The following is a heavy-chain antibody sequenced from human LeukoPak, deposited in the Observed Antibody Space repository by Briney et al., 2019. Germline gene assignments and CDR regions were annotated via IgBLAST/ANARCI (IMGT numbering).Heavy chain of an antibody. CDR2: ISYDGSNK. CDR3: AKSGYCSGGSCYAFDY. J-gene: IGHJ4*02. Sequence: GGPLRLSCAASGFTFSSYGMHWVRQAPGKGLEWVAVISYDGSNKYYADSVKGRFTISRDNSKNTLYLQMNSLRAEDTAVYYCAKSGYCSGGSCYAFDYWGQGTLVTVSS. V-gene: IGHV3-30*18. D-gene: IGHD2-15*01. CDR1: GFTFSSYG.